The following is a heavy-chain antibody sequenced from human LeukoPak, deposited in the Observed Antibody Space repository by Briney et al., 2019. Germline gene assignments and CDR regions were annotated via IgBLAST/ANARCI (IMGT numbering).Heavy chain of an antibody. CDR3: ARITPVAAADNWFDP. V-gene: IGHV1-2*02. D-gene: IGHD6-13*01. J-gene: IGHJ5*02. Sequence: GASVKVSCKASGYTFTGYFMHWVRQAPGQGLEWMGWINPNSGGTNYAQKFQGRVAMTRDTSISTAYMELSRLRSDDTAVYYCARITPVAAADNWFDPWGQGTLVTVSS. CDR2: INPNSGGT. CDR1: GYTFTGYF.